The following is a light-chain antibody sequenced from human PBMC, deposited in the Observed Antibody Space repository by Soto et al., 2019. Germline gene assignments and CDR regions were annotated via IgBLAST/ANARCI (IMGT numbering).Light chain of an antibody. V-gene: IGKV1-5*03. CDR1: QSISSW. CDR3: QQYNSYSRT. CDR2: KAS. J-gene: IGKJ1*01. Sequence: XIQMTQSPSTLSASVGDRVTITCRASQSISSWLAWYQQKPGKAPKLLIYKASSLESGVPSRFSGSGSGTEFTLTISSLQPDDFATYYCQQYNSYSRTFGQGTKVDIK.